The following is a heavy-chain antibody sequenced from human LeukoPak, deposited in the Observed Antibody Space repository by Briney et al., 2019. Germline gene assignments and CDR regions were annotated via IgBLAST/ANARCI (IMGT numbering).Heavy chain of an antibody. CDR2: IYHSGSI. D-gene: IGHD3-16*02. V-gene: IGHV4-38-2*02. CDR1: GGSISSGYY. Sequence: SETLSLTCTVSGGSISSGYYWGWIRQPPGKGLEWIGSIYHSGSIYYNPSLKSRVTISVDTSKNQFSLKLSSVTAADTAVYYCARDGLYDYVWGSYRYGAFDIWGQGTMVTVSS. J-gene: IGHJ3*02. CDR3: ARDGLYDYVWGSYRYGAFDI.